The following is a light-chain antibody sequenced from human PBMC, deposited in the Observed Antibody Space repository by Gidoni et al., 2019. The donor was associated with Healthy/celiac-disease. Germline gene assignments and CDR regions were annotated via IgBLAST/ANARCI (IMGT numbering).Light chain of an antibody. CDR2: AAS. V-gene: IGKV3-11*01. CDR3: QQRSNWYT. Sequence: EIVLTQSPATLSLSPGERATLSCRASQRVSSYLAWYQQKPGQAPRLLIYAASNRATGIPARFSGSGSGTDFTLTISSLEPEDFAVYYCQQRSNWYTFGQGTKLEIK. J-gene: IGKJ2*01. CDR1: QRVSSY.